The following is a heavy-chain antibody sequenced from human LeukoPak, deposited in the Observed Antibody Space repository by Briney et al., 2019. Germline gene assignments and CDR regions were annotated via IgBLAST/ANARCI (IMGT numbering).Heavy chain of an antibody. CDR1: GGSFSGYY. D-gene: IGHD3-10*01. V-gene: IGHV4-34*01. CDR2: INHSGST. Sequence: SETLSLTHAVYGGSFSGYYWSWIRQPPGKGLEWIGEINHSGSTNYNPSLKSRVTISVDTSKNQFSLKLSSVTAADTAVYYCARRMYYYGSRVDYWGQGTLVTVSS. CDR3: ARRMYYYGSRVDY. J-gene: IGHJ4*02.